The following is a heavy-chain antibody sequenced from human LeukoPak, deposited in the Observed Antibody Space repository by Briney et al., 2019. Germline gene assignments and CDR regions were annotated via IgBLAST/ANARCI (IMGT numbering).Heavy chain of an antibody. D-gene: IGHD4-17*01. CDR1: GFTFTSYA. CDR3: AKQFYGDYGAFNY. Sequence: GGSLRLSCAASGFTFTSYATNWVRQAPGKGLDWVSLISDSGGSTYYADSVKGRFTISRDNSKNTLYLQMNSLRAEDTAVYYCAKQFYGDYGAFNYWGRGTLVTVSS. CDR2: ISDSGGST. V-gene: IGHV3-23*01. J-gene: IGHJ4*02.